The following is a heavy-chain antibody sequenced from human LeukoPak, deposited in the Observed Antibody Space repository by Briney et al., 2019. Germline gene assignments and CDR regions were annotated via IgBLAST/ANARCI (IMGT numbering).Heavy chain of an antibody. CDR1: GYTFTSYY. J-gene: IGHJ4*02. V-gene: IGHV1-46*01. D-gene: IGHD3-3*01. CDR3: ALILEWPKSFDY. CDR2: INPSGGST. Sequence: SVKVSCKASGYTFTSYYMHWVRQAPGQGLEWMGIINPSGGSTSYAQKFQGRVTMTRDTSTSTVYMELSSLRSEDTAVYYCALILEWPKSFDYWGQGTLVTVSS.